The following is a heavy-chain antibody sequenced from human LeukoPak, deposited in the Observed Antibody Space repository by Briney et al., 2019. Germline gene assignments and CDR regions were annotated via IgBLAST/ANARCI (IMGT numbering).Heavy chain of an antibody. Sequence: SETLSLTCTVSGGSISSGGYYWSWIRQHPGKGLEWIGYIYYSGSTYYNPSPKSRVTISVDTSKNQFSLKLSSVTAADTAVYYCAQGSLWFGGYYYYGMDVWGQGTTVTVSS. D-gene: IGHD3-10*01. CDR2: IYYSGST. J-gene: IGHJ6*02. V-gene: IGHV4-31*03. CDR3: AQGSLWFGGYYYYGMDV. CDR1: GGSISSGGYY.